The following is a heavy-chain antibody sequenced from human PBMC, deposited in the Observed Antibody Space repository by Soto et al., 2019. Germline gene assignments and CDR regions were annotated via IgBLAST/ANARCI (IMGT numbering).Heavy chain of an antibody. CDR2: ISTFNGNA. V-gene: IGHV1-18*04. CDR1: GYSFSSNG. J-gene: IGHJ4*02. D-gene: IGHD6-19*01. Sequence: ASVKVSCKTSGYSFSSNGVSWVRQAPGQGLEWMGWISTFNGNAHSAQKFQGRVTMTTDTSTNTAYMELRSLTSDDTAVYYCARLSGYSTGWYDYWGQGNMVNVSS. CDR3: ARLSGYSTGWYDY.